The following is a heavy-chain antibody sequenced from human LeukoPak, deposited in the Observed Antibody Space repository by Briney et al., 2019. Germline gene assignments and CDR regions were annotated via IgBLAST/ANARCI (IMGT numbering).Heavy chain of an antibody. CDR1: GGSFSGYY. J-gene: IGHJ4*02. CDR3: ARGRDGLYDY. D-gene: IGHD2-2*02. V-gene: IGHV4-34*01. CDR2: INHSGST. Sequence: PSEILSLTCAVYGGSFSGYYWSWIRQPPGKGLEWIGEINHSGSTNYNPSLKSRVTISVDTSKNQFSLKLSSVTAADTAVYYCARGRDGLYDYWGQGTLVTVSS.